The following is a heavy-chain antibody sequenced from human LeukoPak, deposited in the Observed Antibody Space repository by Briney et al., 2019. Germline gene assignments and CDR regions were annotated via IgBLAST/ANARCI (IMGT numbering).Heavy chain of an antibody. CDR2: INEDESKE. J-gene: IGHJ4*02. D-gene: IGHD5-12*01. CDR3: TRDSPGYGAYDFD. CDR1: GFTFRRYW. Sequence: GGSLRLSCAASGFTFRRYWMSWVRQAPGKGLGWVGNINEDESKEYYMDSEKGRFTISRDNAKNSLYLQMNSLRAEDTAVYYCTRDSPGYGAYDFDWGQGTLVTVSS. V-gene: IGHV3-7*04.